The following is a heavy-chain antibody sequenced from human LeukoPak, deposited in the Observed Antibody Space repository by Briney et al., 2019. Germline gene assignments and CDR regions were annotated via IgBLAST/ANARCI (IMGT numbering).Heavy chain of an antibody. CDR1: GVSISSSSYY. CDR2: IYYSGST. D-gene: IGHD5/OR15-5a*01. Sequence: SETLSLTCTVSGVSISSSSYYWGWIRQPPGKGLEWIGSIYYSGSTYYNPSLKSRVTISVDTSKNQFSLKLSSVTAADTAVYYCARLVSTALLDYWGQGTLVTVSS. CDR3: ARLVSTALLDY. V-gene: IGHV4-39*01. J-gene: IGHJ4*02.